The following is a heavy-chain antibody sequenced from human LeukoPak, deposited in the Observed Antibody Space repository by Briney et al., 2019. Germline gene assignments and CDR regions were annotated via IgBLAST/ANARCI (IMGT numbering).Heavy chain of an antibody. CDR2: ISYDGSNK. D-gene: IGHD4/OR15-4a*01. J-gene: IGHJ4*02. Sequence: GGSLRLSCAASGFTFSNYAIHWVRQAPGKGLEWVAVISYDGSNKYYADSVKGRFTISRDSSKNTLSLQMNSLRPEDTAVYYCARRAGAYSHPYDYWGQGTLVTVSS. V-gene: IGHV3-30*04. CDR1: GFTFSNYA. CDR3: ARRAGAYSHPYDY.